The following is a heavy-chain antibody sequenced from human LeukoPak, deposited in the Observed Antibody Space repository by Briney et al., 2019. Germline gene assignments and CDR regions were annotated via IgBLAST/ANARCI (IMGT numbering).Heavy chain of an antibody. CDR1: GFTFSTYA. Sequence: GGSLRLSCAASGFTFSTYAMSWVRQAPGKGLEWVSSISDGGDSTFHVDSVKGRFTISRDNSKNSLYLQMNSLRAEDTAVYYCARDLLGYYDFWSGPSAYYGMDVWGQGTTVTVSS. D-gene: IGHD3-3*01. CDR2: ISDGGDST. V-gene: IGHV3-23*01. J-gene: IGHJ6*02. CDR3: ARDLLGYYDFWSGPSAYYGMDV.